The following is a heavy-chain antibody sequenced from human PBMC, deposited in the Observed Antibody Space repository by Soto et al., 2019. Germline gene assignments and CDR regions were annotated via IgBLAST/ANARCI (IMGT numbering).Heavy chain of an antibody. V-gene: IGHV1-18*01. Sequence: QVQLVQSGAEVKQPGASVKVSCKASGYTFTNYGFTWVRQAPGQGLEWLGWISTYNGNTKYAQKVQGRLTMTTDTSTSTANMELTSLRSDETALYYCARTTVTASYYYLDVWGKGSTVTVSS. CDR2: ISTYNGNT. J-gene: IGHJ6*03. D-gene: IGHD4-17*01. CDR1: GYTFTNYG. CDR3: ARTTVTASYYYLDV.